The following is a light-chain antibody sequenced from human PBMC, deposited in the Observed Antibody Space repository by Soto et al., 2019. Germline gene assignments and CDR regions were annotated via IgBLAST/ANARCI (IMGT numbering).Light chain of an antibody. Sequence: DIVMTQSPDSLAVSLGERATINCKSSQSVFYSSNNKNYLAWYQQKPRQPPKLLIFWSSTRESGVPDRFSGSGSGTEITITMSSLQAEDVAVYYCQQYYSIPLTFGGGTKVEIK. V-gene: IGKV4-1*01. CDR3: QQYYSIPLT. CDR2: WSS. J-gene: IGKJ4*01. CDR1: QSVFYSSNNKNY.